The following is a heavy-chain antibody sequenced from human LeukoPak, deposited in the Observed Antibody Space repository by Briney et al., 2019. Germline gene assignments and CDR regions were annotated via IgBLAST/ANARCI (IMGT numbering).Heavy chain of an antibody. Sequence: GESLRLSCAASGFTFSDYYMSWIRQAPGKGLEWVSYISSSGSTIYYADSVKGRFTISRDNAKNSLYLQMNSLRAEDTAVYYCAITMIVVVINPVDYWGQGTLVTVSS. J-gene: IGHJ4*02. CDR3: AITMIVVVINPVDY. CDR2: ISSSGSTI. CDR1: GFTFSDYY. D-gene: IGHD3-22*01. V-gene: IGHV3-11*01.